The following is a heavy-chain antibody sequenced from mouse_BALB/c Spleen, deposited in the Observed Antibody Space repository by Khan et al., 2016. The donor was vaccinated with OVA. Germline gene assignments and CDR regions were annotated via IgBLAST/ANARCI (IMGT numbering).Heavy chain of an antibody. J-gene: IGHJ4*01. Sequence: QVQLKQSGPGLVAPSQTLYITCTISGFSLTNYGVHWVRQPPGKGLEWLVLMWSDGSNTYYSDLKSRRTTSKYNAKSQVFLKVNSHQTEDTAMYNCARQPYYHYNVMDYWGQGTSVTVSA. D-gene: IGHD2-10*01. CDR3: ARQPYYHYNVMDY. V-gene: IGHV2-6-1*01. CDR1: GFSLTNYG. CDR2: MWSDGSN.